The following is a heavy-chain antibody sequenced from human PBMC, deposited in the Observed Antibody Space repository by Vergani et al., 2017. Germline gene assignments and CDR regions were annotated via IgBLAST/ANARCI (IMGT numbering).Heavy chain of an antibody. CDR3: ASSSGSYYGAFDI. Sequence: QVQLVESGGGVVQPGRSLRLSCAASGFTFSSYGMHWVRQAPGKGLEWVAVIWYDGSNKYYADSVKGRFTISRDNAKNSLYLQMNSLRAEDTAVYYCASSSGSYYGAFDIWGQGTMVTVSS. V-gene: IGHV3-33*03. CDR2: IWYDGSNK. D-gene: IGHD1-26*01. J-gene: IGHJ3*02. CDR1: GFTFSSYG.